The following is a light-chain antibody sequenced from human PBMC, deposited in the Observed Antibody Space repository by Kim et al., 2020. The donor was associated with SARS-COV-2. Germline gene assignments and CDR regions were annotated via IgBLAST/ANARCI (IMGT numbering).Light chain of an antibody. CDR1: KLGDKY. CDR3: QAWDSSTAV. J-gene: IGLJ2*01. V-gene: IGLV3-1*01. CDR2: QDS. Sequence: VAPGQTASITCSGDKLGDKYACWYQQKPGQAPVLVIYQDSKRPSGIPERFSGSNSGNTATLTISGTQAMDEADYYCQAWDSSTAVFGGGTKLTVL.